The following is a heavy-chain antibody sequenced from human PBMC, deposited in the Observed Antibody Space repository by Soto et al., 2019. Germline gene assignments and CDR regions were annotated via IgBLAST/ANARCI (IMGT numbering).Heavy chain of an antibody. CDR2: ISYDGSNK. Sequence: PGGSLRLSCAASGFTFSSYGMHWVRQAPGKGLEWVAVISYDGSNKYYADSVKGRFTISRDNSKNTLYLQMNSLRAEDTAVYYCAKDHFGGGYWGQGTLVTVSS. CDR3: AKDHFGGGY. CDR1: GFTFSSYG. V-gene: IGHV3-30*18. J-gene: IGHJ4*02. D-gene: IGHD2-21*01.